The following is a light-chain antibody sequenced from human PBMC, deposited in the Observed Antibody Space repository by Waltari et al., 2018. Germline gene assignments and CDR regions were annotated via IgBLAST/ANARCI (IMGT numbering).Light chain of an antibody. CDR3: QQSSNWPRT. CDR2: GAS. Sequence: EIVMTQSPATLSVSPGGRATLSCRASQSVSSNLAWYQQKPGQAPRLLIYGASTRATGIPARFSGSGSGTEFTLTNSSLQSEDFAVYYCQQSSNWPRTFGQGTKVEIK. CDR1: QSVSSN. J-gene: IGKJ1*01. V-gene: IGKV3-15*01.